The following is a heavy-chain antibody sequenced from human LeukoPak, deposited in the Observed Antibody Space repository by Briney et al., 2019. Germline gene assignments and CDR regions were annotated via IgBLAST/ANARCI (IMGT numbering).Heavy chain of an antibody. D-gene: IGHD3-16*01. CDR2: IYYSGST. J-gene: IGHJ6*03. CDR1: GGSISSYY. CDR3: ARRGGSYVSFYYYYYMDV. Sequence: SETLSLTCTVSGGSISSYYWSWIRQPPGKGLEWIGYIYYSGSTNYNPSLKSRVTISVDTSKNQFSLKLSSVTAADTAVYYCARRGGSYVSFYYYYYMDVWGKGTTVTISS. V-gene: IGHV4-59*12.